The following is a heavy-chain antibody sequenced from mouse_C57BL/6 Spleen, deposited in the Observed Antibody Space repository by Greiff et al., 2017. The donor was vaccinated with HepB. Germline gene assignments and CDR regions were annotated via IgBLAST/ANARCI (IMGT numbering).Heavy chain of an antibody. D-gene: IGHD2-4*01. V-gene: IGHV1-5*01. CDR2: IYPGNSDT. J-gene: IGHJ4*01. Sequence: VQLQQSGTVLVRPGASVKMSCKTSGYTFTSYWMHWVKQRPGQGLEWIGAIYPGNSDTSYNQKFKGKAKLTAVTSASTAYMELSSLTNEDSAVYYGTESYDYPYYYAMDYWGQGTSVTVSS. CDR3: TESYDYPYYYAMDY. CDR1: GYTFTSYW.